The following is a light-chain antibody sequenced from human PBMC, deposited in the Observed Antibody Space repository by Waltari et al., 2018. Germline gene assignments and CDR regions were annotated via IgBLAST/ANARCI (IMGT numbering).Light chain of an antibody. CDR3: QQYGSSPWT. CDR1: QSVSRKY. CDR2: GAS. J-gene: IGKJ1*01. Sequence: EIVLTQFPDTLSLSPGERAPLPCRASQSVSRKYLSWYQQKPGQAPRVLIHGASNRATGIPDRFSGSGAGTDFTLTISRLEPEDFAVYYCQQYGSSPWTFGQGTKVEIK. V-gene: IGKV3-20*01.